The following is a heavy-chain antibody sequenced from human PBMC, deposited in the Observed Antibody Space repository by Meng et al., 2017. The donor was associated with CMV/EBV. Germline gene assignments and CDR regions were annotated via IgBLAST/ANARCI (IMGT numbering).Heavy chain of an antibody. Sequence: QFQLGQAGAEVKKPGSSVKVSCKASGGTFNSNAISWVRQAPGQGLEWMRGIIPIFGTANYAQKFQGRVTITADESTSTAYMELSSLRSEDTAVYYCARESSYDFSHDYWGQGTLVTVSS. CDR2: IIPIFGTA. CDR1: GGTFNSNA. CDR3: ARESSYDFSHDY. D-gene: IGHD3-3*01. V-gene: IGHV1-69*12. J-gene: IGHJ4*02.